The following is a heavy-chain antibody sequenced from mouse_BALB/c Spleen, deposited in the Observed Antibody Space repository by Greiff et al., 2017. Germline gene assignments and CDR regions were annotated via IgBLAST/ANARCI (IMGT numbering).Heavy chain of an antibody. CDR2: INSNGGST. J-gene: IGHJ4*01. CDR1: GFTFSSYG. CDR3: AREGYGLYAMDY. D-gene: IGHD1-1*01. V-gene: IGHV5-6-3*01. Sequence: EVMLVESGGGLVQPGGSLKLSCAASGFTFSSYGMSWVRQTPDKRLELVATINSNGGSTYYPDSVKGRFTISRDNAKNTLYLQMSSLKSEDTAMYYCAREGYGLYAMDYWGQGTSVTVSS.